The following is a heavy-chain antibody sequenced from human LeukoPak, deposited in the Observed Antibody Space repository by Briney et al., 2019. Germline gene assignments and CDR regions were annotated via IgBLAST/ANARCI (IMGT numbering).Heavy chain of an antibody. D-gene: IGHD6-19*01. V-gene: IGHV1-18*01. CDR2: ISAYNGNT. J-gene: IGHJ4*02. Sequence: ASVKVSCKASGYTFTSYGISWVPQAPGQGLEWMGWISAYNGNTSYAQKLQGRVTMTTDTSTSTAYMELRSLRSDDTAVYYCARDPDPYSSGWYGYWGQGTLVTVSS. CDR3: ARDPDPYSSGWYGY. CDR1: GYTFTSYG.